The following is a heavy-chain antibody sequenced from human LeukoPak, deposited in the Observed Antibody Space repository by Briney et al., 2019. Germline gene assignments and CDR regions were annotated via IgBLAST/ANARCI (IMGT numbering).Heavy chain of an antibody. CDR2: IRYDGSAQ. V-gene: IGHV3-30*02. D-gene: IGHD4-17*01. CDR1: GFSFSNFG. J-gene: IGHJ4*02. CDR3: ARSISVTTRSDFDY. Sequence: GGSLRLSCGATGFSFSNFGMHWVRQAPGKGLEWVAYIRYDGSAQYYVDSVKGRFTISRDNSKRTLHLQMNSLRAEDTAVYYCARSISVTTRSDFDYWGQGTLVTVSS.